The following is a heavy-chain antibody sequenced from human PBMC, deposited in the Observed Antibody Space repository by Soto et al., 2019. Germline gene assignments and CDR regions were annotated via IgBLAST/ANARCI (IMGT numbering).Heavy chain of an antibody. Sequence: PGGSLRLSCAASGFTFSSYGMHWVRQAPGKGLERVAVISYDGSNKYYADSVKGRFTISRDNSKNTLYLQMNSLRAEDTAVYYCAKDRHSYGYGYFDYWGQGTLVTVSS. D-gene: IGHD5-18*01. CDR2: ISYDGSNK. V-gene: IGHV3-30*18. CDR3: AKDRHSYGYGYFDY. J-gene: IGHJ4*02. CDR1: GFTFSSYG.